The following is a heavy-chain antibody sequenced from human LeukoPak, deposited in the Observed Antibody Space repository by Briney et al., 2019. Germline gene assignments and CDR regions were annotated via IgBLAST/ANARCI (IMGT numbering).Heavy chain of an antibody. J-gene: IGHJ4*02. CDR3: AREPSWGSGYYFDY. CDR1: GGSISSGGYF. Sequence: SQTLSLTCTVSGGSISSGGYFWSWIRQPAGKGLEWIGRIYTSGSTNYNPSLKSRVTISVDTSKNQFSLKLSSVTAADTAVYYCAREPSWGSGYYFDYWGQGTLVTVSS. D-gene: IGHD3-22*01. V-gene: IGHV4-61*02. CDR2: IYTSGST.